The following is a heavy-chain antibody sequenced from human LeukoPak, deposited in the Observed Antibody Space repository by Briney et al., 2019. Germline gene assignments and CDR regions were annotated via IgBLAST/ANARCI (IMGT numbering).Heavy chain of an antibody. Sequence: PGGSLRLSCAASGFTFSSYWMSWVRQAPGKGLEWVANIKQDGSEKYYVDSVKGRFTISRDNAKNSLYLQMNSLRAEDTAVYYCARDRRYYYDSSDFDYWGQGTLVTVSS. CDR2: IKQDGSEK. V-gene: IGHV3-7*01. CDR3: ARDRRYYYDSSDFDY. D-gene: IGHD3-22*01. CDR1: GFTFSSYW. J-gene: IGHJ4*02.